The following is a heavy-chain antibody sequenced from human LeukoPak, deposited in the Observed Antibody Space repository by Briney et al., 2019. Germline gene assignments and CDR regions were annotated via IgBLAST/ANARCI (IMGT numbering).Heavy chain of an antibody. Sequence: LAASVKVSCKASGYTFTGYYLHWLRQAPGQGLEWMGWLKPSSGDTNYAQKFQGRVTMTRDTSISTAYMELTRLTSDDAAVYYCARGRDSIMIFGAVSSFRLDPWGQGTLVTVSS. V-gene: IGHV1-2*02. D-gene: IGHD3/OR15-3a*01. J-gene: IGHJ5*02. CDR3: ARGRDSIMIFGAVSSFRLDP. CDR2: LKPSSGDT. CDR1: GYTFTGYY.